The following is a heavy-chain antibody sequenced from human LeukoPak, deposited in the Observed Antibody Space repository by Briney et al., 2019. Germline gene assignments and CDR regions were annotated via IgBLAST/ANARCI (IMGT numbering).Heavy chain of an antibody. V-gene: IGHV4-39*01. CDR3: ASPVQGDFWSGETSFDY. J-gene: IGHJ4*02. Sequence: SETLSLTCTVSGGSINSGDYYWSWISQPPGKGLEWIGSIYYSGSTYYNPSLKSRVTISVDTSKNQFSLKLSSVTAADTAVYYCASPVQGDFWSGETSFDYWGQGTLVTVSS. CDR1: GGSINSGDYY. CDR2: IYYSGST. D-gene: IGHD3-3*01.